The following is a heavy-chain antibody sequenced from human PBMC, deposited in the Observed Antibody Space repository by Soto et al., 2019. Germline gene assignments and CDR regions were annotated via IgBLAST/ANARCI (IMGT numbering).Heavy chain of an antibody. CDR1: GYTFSDYY. CDR2: INPNSGGT. Sequence: ASVKVSCKASGYTFSDYYIHWVREAPGQGLEWMGWINPNSGGTKYAPKFQGGVTMTRDTSITTAYMELSRLRSGDTAVYYCAREPATAKPEGVDFWGQGTLVTVSS. J-gene: IGHJ4*02. CDR3: AREPATAKPEGVDF. V-gene: IGHV1-2*02. D-gene: IGHD1-1*01.